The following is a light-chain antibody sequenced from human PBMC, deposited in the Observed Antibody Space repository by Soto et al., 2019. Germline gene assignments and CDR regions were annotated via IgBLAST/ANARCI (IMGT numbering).Light chain of an antibody. Sequence: QSVLTQPRSVSGSPGQSVTISCSGSSSDVGGYHYVSWYQQHPGKAPKLMVYDVSQRPSGVPDRFSASKSGSTASLTISGLQAEDEADYYCCSYAGDYTWVFGGGTQLTVL. CDR1: SSDVGGYHY. J-gene: IGLJ3*02. CDR3: CSYAGDYTWV. V-gene: IGLV2-11*01. CDR2: DVS.